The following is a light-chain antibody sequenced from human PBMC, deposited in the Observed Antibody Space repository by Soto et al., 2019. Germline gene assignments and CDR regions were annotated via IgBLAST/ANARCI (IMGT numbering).Light chain of an antibody. V-gene: IGLV2-14*03. CDR3: SSYASGSTHVL. CDR2: DVS. Sequence: QSALAQPASVSGSPGQSITISCTGTSSDVGYFDYVSWYQQHPGIAPKLMIFDVSDRSSGVSDRFSGSKSGNTASLTISGLQAEDEADYFCSSYASGSTHVLFGGGTKVTVL. J-gene: IGLJ3*02. CDR1: SSDVGYFDY.